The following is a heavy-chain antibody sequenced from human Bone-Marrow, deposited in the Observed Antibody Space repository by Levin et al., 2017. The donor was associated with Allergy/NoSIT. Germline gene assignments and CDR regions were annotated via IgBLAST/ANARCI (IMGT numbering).Heavy chain of an antibody. CDR2: ISSDGSDR. J-gene: IGHJ6*03. Sequence: PGGSLRLSCAASGFTFSSYGMHWVRQAPGKGLEWVAVISSDGSDRYYAASVKGRFTISRDNSKNMLYVQMNSLRPEDTAVYYCAKVYYTSGSHYNVWYMEVWGKGTTVTVSS. V-gene: IGHV3-30*18. CDR1: GFTFSSYG. CDR3: AKVYYTSGSHYNVWYMEV. D-gene: IGHD3-10*01.